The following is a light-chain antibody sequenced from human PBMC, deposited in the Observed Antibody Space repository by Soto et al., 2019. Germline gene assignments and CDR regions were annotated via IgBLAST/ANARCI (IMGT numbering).Light chain of an antibody. J-gene: IGKJ5*01. CDR2: DAS. Sequence: ENVLTQSPGTLAFSPGERATLSFRAIQSLTNNYFAWYQQKPGQAPRLLIYDASNRATGIPTRFSGSGSGTDFTLTISSLEPEDFAVYYCQQRSNWPPITFGQGTRLE. V-gene: IGKV3-11*01. CDR1: QSLTNNY. CDR3: QQRSNWPPIT.